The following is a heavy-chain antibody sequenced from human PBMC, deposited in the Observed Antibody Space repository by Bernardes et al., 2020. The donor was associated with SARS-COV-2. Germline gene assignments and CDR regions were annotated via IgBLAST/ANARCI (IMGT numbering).Heavy chain of an antibody. CDR1: GGSISSGGYS. Sequence: SETLSLTCAVSGGSISSGGYSWSWIRQPPGKGLEWIGYIYHSGSTQRITALKSRVTISVDTSKNQFSLKLSSVTAADTAVYYCARGSTVTNQPLVDYWGQGTLVTVSS. CDR3: ARGSTVTNQPLVDY. J-gene: IGHJ4*02. CDR2: IYHSGST. V-gene: IGHV4-30-2*01. D-gene: IGHD4-17*01.